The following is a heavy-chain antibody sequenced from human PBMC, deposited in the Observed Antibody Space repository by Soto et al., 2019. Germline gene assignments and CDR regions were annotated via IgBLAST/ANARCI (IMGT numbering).Heavy chain of an antibody. V-gene: IGHV1-46*03. J-gene: IGHJ4*02. D-gene: IGHD3-10*01. Sequence: QVQLVQSGAEVKKPGASVKVSCKASGYTFTSYYMHWVRQAPGQGLEWMGIINPSGGSTSYAQKFQGRATMTRDTSTSPVYMELSSLRSEDTAVYYCARVSLDFYGSGSYDYLDYWGQGTLVTVSS. CDR1: GYTFTSYY. CDR3: ARVSLDFYGSGSYDYLDY. CDR2: INPSGGST.